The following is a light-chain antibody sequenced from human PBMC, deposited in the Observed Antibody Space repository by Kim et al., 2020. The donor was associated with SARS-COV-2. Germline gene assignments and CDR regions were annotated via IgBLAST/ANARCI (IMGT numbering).Light chain of an antibody. J-gene: IGKJ2*01. CDR3: QQSYNTLYT. CDR2: AAS. CDR1: HNIANY. Sequence: DIQLTQSPSSLSASVGDTIFITCRASHNIANYLNWYQQKPGRAPKLLINAASTVQSGVPSRFSGSGSGTDFTLTISSLQVEDFATYVCQQSYNTLYTFGQGTKLEI. V-gene: IGKV1-39*01.